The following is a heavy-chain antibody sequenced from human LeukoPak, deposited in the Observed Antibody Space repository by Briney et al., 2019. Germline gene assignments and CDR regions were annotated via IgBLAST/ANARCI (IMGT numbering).Heavy chain of an antibody. V-gene: IGHV3-33*01. CDR3: ARSRYNLDY. CDR1: GFTFSRYD. J-gene: IGHJ4*02. CDR2: IRYDGSNE. D-gene: IGHD5-24*01. Sequence: GGSLRLSCAASGFTFSRYDMHGVRQAPGKAPEWVAIIRYDGSNENYAEFVKRRFTISRDNSKKTLYLQMNSLRAEDTAVYYCARSRYNLDYWGQGTLVTVSS.